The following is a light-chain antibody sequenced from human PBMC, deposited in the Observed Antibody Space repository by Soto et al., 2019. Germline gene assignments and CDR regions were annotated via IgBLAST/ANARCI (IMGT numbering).Light chain of an antibody. CDR1: QSISTN. V-gene: IGKV1-39*01. Sequence: DIQMTQSPSSLSASVRDRVTITCRASQSISTNLNWYQQKSGTAPKLLIYAASNLQSGVPSRFSGSGSGTEFTLIINNLQPEDFATYHCQQTSSSPQTFGQGTKVEIK. CDR2: AAS. CDR3: QQTSSSPQT. J-gene: IGKJ1*01.